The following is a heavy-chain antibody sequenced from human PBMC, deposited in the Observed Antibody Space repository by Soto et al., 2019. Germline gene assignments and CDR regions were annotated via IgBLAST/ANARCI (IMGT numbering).Heavy chain of an antibody. Sequence: QVQLQQWGAGLLKPSETLSLTCAVYGGSFSGYYWSWIRKPPGKGLEWIGEINHSGSTNYNPSLKGRVTISVDTSKNQFSLKLSSVTAADTAVYYCARGQNRCSSTSCPSSYYYYYGMDVWGQGTTVTVSS. D-gene: IGHD2-2*01. V-gene: IGHV4-34*01. CDR3: ARGQNRCSSTSCPSSYYYYYGMDV. CDR1: GGSFSGYY. J-gene: IGHJ6*02. CDR2: INHSGST.